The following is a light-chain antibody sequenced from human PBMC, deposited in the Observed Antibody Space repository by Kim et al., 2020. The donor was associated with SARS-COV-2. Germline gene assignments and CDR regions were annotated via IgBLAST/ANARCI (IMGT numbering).Light chain of an antibody. J-gene: IGKJ2*01. Sequence: EIVLTQSPGTLSLSPGERATLSCRASQSVSSSYLAWYQQKPGQAPRLLIYGASSRATGIPDRFSGSGSGTDFTLTISRLEPEDFAVYYCQQYGSSPTARTTFGQGTKLEI. CDR2: GAS. CDR3: QQYGSSPTARTT. CDR1: QSVSSSY. V-gene: IGKV3-20*01.